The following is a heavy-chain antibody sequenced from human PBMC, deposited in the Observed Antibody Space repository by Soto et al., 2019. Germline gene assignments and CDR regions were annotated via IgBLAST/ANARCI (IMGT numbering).Heavy chain of an antibody. J-gene: IGHJ4*02. CDR2: ISPMFGAA. V-gene: IGHV1-69*19. CDR1: GGTFNTYA. Sequence: QVQLVQSGAEMKKPGSSVKVSCQSSGGTFNTYAMNWVRQAPGQGPEWMGDISPMFGAANYAPKFQGRVTITADESTGTSYMQLSSLTSEDTALYFCARDIGSGPQYYFDYWGQGTLVTVSS. CDR3: ARDIGSGPQYYFDY. D-gene: IGHD6-19*01.